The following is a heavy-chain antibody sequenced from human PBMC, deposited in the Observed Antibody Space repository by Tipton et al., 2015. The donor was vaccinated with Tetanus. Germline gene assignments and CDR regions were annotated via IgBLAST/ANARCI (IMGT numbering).Heavy chain of an antibody. Sequence: TLSLTCTVSGGSVSSSGYFWGWIRQSPGKGLEWIGSINSGGTTYHNPSLKSRLPISVDTSRNQFSLRLTSVTATDSAVYYCGRHGGSYIAYWCFDLWGRGSLVTVSS. D-gene: IGHD1-26*01. CDR1: GGSVSSSGYF. CDR2: INSGGTT. V-gene: IGHV4-39*01. J-gene: IGHJ2*01. CDR3: GRHGGSYIAYWCFDL.